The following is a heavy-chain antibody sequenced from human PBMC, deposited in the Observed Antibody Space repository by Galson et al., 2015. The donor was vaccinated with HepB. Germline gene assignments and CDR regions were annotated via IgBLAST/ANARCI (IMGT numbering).Heavy chain of an antibody. V-gene: IGHV3-48*03. Sequence: SLGLSCAASGFTFSNYEMNWVRQAPGKGPEWISYISGNGPSYTSSSGITIYYADSVNGRFTISRDNAKNSLYLQMNSLRAEDTAVYYCARGKLGYCSGGLCYSFLWLDSWGQGTLVTVSS. CDR2: ISGNGPSYTSSSGITI. CDR1: GFTFSNYE. CDR3: ARGKLGYCSGGLCYSFLWLDS. J-gene: IGHJ4*02. D-gene: IGHD2-15*01.